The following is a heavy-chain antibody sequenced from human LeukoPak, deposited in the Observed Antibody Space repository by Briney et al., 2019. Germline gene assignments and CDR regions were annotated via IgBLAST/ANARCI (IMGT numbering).Heavy chain of an antibody. J-gene: IGHJ6*02. Sequence: GGSLRLSCTASGFTFGDYAMHWVRQAPGKGLEWVSGINWKSNNIGYADSVKGRFTISRDNAKSSLYLQMNSLRTEDTALYYCARDRAGYFYAMDVWGQGTSVTVSS. V-gene: IGHV3-9*01. CDR2: INWKSNNI. CDR3: ARDRAGYFYAMDV. CDR1: GFTFGDYA. D-gene: IGHD6-13*01.